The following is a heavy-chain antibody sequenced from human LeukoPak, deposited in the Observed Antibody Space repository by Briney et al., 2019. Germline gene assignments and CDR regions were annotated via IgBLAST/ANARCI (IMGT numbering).Heavy chain of an antibody. V-gene: IGHV3-74*01. CDR1: GFTFSNYW. CDR2: INSDGSST. Sequence: PGGSLRLSCAASGFTFSNYWIHWVRQAPGKGLVWVSRINSDGSSTSYADSVKGRFTISRDNAKNTLYLQMNSLRAEGTAVYYCARGGGYSYGALDYWGQGTLVTVSS. CDR3: ARGGGYSYGALDY. J-gene: IGHJ4*02. D-gene: IGHD5-18*01.